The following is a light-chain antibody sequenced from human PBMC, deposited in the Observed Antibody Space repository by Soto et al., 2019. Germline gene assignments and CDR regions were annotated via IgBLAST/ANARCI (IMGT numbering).Light chain of an antibody. CDR2: EGS. CDR3: CSYAGSSTVYV. Sequence: QSALTQPASVSGSPGQSITISGTRTSSDVGSYNLVSWYQQHLGKAPKLMIYEGSKRPSGVSNRFSGSKSGNTASLTISGLQAEDEADYYCCSYAGSSTVYVFGTGTKVTVL. J-gene: IGLJ1*01. CDR1: SSDVGSYNL. V-gene: IGLV2-23*01.